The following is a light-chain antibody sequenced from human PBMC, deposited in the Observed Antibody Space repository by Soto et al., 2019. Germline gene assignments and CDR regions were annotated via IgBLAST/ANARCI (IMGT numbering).Light chain of an antibody. CDR2: DDN. CDR1: SSNIGSNY. J-gene: IGLJ2*01. Sequence: QSVLTQPPSVSAAPGQKVTISCSGSSSNIGSNYVSWYQQLPGTAPKLLIYDDNKRPSGIPDRFSGSKSGTSATLGITGLQTGVEADYYCGTWDSSLSAGVFGGGTKLTVL. CDR3: GTWDSSLSAGV. V-gene: IGLV1-51*01.